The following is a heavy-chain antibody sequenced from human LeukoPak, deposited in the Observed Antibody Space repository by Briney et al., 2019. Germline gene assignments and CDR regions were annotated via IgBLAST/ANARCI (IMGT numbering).Heavy chain of an antibody. CDR1: GFTFSSYS. J-gene: IGHJ6*03. D-gene: IGHD4-17*01. CDR3: ARDYGDYYYYYYMDV. V-gene: IGHV3-21*01. Sequence: PGGSLRLSCAASGFTFSSYSMNWVRQAPGKGLEWVSSSSSSSSYIYYADSVKGRFTISRDNAKNSLYLQMNSLRAEDTAVYYCARDYGDYYYYYYMDVWGKGTTVTVSS. CDR2: SSSSSSYI.